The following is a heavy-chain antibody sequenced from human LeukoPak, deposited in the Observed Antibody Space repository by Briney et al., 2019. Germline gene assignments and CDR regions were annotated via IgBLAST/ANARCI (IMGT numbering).Heavy chain of an antibody. V-gene: IGHV3-53*01. CDR2: LYPGGST. J-gene: IGHJ3*02. D-gene: IGHD1-1*01. CDR1: GITVSNNY. Sequence: GGSLRLSCAASGITVSNNYIAWVRQAPGKGLEWVSVLYPGGSTYYPDSVKGRFTFSRDNSKNTLYLQMTSLRAEDTAVYYCARSIQLEPWGAFDIWGQGTMVTVSS. CDR3: ARSIQLEPWGAFDI.